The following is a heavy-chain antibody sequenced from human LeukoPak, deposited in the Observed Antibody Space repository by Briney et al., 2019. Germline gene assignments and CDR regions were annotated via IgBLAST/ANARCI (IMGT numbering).Heavy chain of an antibody. CDR3: ARDRGYGGNDY. CDR1: GGSISSHY. V-gene: IGHV4-59*11. J-gene: IGHJ4*02. Sequence: PSEALSLTCTVSGGSISSHYWSWIRQPPGKGLEWIGYIYYSGSTNYNPSLKSRVTISVDTSKNQFYLKLSSVTAADTAVYYCARDRGYGGNDYWGREPWSPSPQ. CDR2: IYYSGST. D-gene: IGHD4-23*01.